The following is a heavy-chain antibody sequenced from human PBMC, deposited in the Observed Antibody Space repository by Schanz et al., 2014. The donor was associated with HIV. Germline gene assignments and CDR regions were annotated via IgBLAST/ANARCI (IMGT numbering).Heavy chain of an antibody. Sequence: EVQLVESGGGLVQPGRSLRLSCAASGFTFDDYVMHWVRQAPGKGLEWVSGISWKSDSIGYADSVKGRFTISRDNAKNSLHLQMNSLRAEDTALYYCAKDIGRDVGYGLDAWGQGTTVTVSS. CDR3: AKDIGRDVGYGLDA. D-gene: IGHD1-26*01. CDR1: GFTFDDYV. V-gene: IGHV3-9*01. J-gene: IGHJ6*02. CDR2: ISWKSDSI.